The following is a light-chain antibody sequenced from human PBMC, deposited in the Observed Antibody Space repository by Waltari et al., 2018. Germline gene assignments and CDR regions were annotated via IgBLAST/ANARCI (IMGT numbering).Light chain of an antibody. J-gene: IGLJ1*01. V-gene: IGLV3-1*01. CDR1: KLGEKY. CDR3: QAWDSTTALYV. Sequence: SFELTQPPSVSVSPGQTARITCSGDKLGEKYAGWYQQKPGQSPVLVIYEDSQRPSGIPVRFSGSNSGNTASLTISGTQAIDAADSFCQAWDSTTALYVFGSVTQVTVL. CDR2: EDS.